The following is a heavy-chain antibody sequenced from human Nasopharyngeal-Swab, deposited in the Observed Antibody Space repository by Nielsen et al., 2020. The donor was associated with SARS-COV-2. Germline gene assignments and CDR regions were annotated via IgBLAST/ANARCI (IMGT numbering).Heavy chain of an antibody. Sequence: WIRQPPGKGREWVANIKQDGSEKYYVDSVKGRFTISRDNAKNSLYLQMNSLRAEDTAVYYCARVSRYYDILTGYYAEDGMDVWGQGTTVTVSS. D-gene: IGHD3-9*01. V-gene: IGHV3-7*01. CDR3: ARVSRYYDILTGYYAEDGMDV. CDR2: IKQDGSEK. J-gene: IGHJ6*02.